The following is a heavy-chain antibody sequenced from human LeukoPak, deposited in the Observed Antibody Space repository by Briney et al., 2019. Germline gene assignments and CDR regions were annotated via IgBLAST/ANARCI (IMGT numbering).Heavy chain of an antibody. V-gene: IGHV3-11*04. Sequence: PGGSLRLSCAASGLRFSDYYVSWIRQAPGKGLQWVSYISSGGDIMHYADSVKGRFTSSRDNAKNSGYLEMNSLGAEDTAVYYCARAGYGSGIYMDVWGKGTTVTISS. CDR2: ISSGGDIM. CDR3: ARAGYGSGIYMDV. D-gene: IGHD3-10*01. CDR1: GLRFSDYY. J-gene: IGHJ6*03.